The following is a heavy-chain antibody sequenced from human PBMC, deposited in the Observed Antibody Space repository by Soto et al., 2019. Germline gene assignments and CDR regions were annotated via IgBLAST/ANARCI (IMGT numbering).Heavy chain of an antibody. J-gene: IGHJ5*02. D-gene: IGHD3-9*01. CDR1: GFSLSTSGVG. CDR3: AHGYYDILTGYNWFDP. V-gene: IGHV2-5*02. Sequence: PKLVTPTQSVRLTCTFSGFSLSTSGVGVGWIRQPPGKALEWLALIYWDDDKRYSPSLKSRLTITKDTSKNQVVLTMTNMDPVDTATYYCAHGYYDILTGYNWFDPWGQGTLVTVSS. CDR2: IYWDDDK.